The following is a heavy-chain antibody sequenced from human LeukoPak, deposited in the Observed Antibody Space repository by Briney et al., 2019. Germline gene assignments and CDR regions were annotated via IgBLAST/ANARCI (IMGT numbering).Heavy chain of an antibody. CDR1: GFTFSSYE. CDR3: ASGLGITMVRGDPPYYFDY. CDR2: ISSSGSTI. V-gene: IGHV3-48*03. D-gene: IGHD3-10*01. J-gene: IGHJ4*02. Sequence: GGSLRLSCAASGFTFSSYEMNWVRQAPGKGLKGVSYISSSGSTIYYADSVKGRFTISRDNAKNSLYLQMNSLRAEDTAVYYRASGLGITMVRGDPPYYFDYWGQGTLVTVSS.